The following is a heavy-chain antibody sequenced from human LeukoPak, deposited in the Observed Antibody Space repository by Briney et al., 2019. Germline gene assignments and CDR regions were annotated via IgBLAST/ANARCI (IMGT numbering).Heavy chain of an antibody. CDR2: IYYSGST. J-gene: IGHJ5*02. V-gene: IGHV4-59*01. Sequence: SETLSLTCTVSGGSISSYYWSWIRRPPGKGLEWIGYIYYSGSTNYNPSLKSRVTISVDTSKNQFSLKLSSVTAADTAVYYCARVVTIFGVVIMDGNWFDPWGQGTLVTVSS. D-gene: IGHD3-3*01. CDR1: GGSISSYY. CDR3: ARVVTIFGVVIMDGNWFDP.